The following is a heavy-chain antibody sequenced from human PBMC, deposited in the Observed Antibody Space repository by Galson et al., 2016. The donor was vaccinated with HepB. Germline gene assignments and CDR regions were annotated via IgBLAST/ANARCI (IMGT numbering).Heavy chain of an antibody. Sequence: ISSSSYYWGWIRQPPGRGLEWIGNIYYSGSTYYKPSLKSRVTISADTSKNQFSLKLSSVTAADTAIYYCARTLKFRDDYSKNYYYHGMDVWGKGTTVTVSS. J-gene: IGHJ6*04. CDR1: ISSSSYY. CDR2: IYYSGST. CDR3: ARTLKFRDDYSKNYYYHGMDV. V-gene: IGHV4-39*01. D-gene: IGHD4-11*01.